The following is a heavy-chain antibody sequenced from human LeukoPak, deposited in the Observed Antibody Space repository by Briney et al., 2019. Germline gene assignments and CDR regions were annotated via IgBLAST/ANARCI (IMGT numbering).Heavy chain of an antibody. CDR3: AKDGCSTSCSTAF. CDR2: IRGTDGYT. CDR1: GFTFNIYA. V-gene: IGHV3-23*01. D-gene: IGHD2-2*01. J-gene: IGHJ4*02. Sequence: PGGSLRLSCAASGFTFNIYAMSWIRQAPGKGLEWFSTIRGTDGYTYYADSVKGRFTISRDNSKNTLYLQMNSLRAEDTAVYYCAKDGCSTSCSTAFWGQGTLVTVSS.